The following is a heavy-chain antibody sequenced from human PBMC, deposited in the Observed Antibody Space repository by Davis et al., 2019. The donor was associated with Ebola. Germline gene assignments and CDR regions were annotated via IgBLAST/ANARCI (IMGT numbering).Heavy chain of an antibody. CDR3: AREGSSSWNDAFDI. D-gene: IGHD6-13*01. CDR1: GASIRSHY. J-gene: IGHJ3*02. Sequence: MPSETLSLTFTVSGASIRSHYWHYIRQPPGKGLEWIGYIYNSGSTSYNPSLKSRVTISVDTAKNQFSLKLSSVTAADTAVYYCAREGSSSWNDAFDIWGQGTMVTVSS. CDR2: IYNSGST. V-gene: IGHV4-59*11.